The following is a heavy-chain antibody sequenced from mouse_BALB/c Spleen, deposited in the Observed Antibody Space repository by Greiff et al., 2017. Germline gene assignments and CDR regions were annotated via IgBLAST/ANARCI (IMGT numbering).Heavy chain of an antibody. V-gene: IGHV1S137*01. CDR2: ISTYYGDA. CDR1: GYTFTDYA. CDR3: ARGSSPYWYFDV. J-gene: IGHJ1*01. Sequence: QVHVKQSGAELVRPGVSVKISCKGSGYTFTDYAMHWVKQSHAKSLEWIGVISTYYGDASYNQKFKGKATMTVDKSSSTAYMELARLTSEDSAIYYCARGSSPYWYFDVWGAGTTVTVSS.